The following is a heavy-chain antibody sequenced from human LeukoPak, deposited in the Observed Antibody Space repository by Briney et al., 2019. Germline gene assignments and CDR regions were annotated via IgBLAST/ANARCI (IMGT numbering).Heavy chain of an antibody. J-gene: IGHJ3*02. D-gene: IGHD3-3*01. CDR3: ARGRFLDAFDI. CDR1: GGSISSYY. V-gene: IGHV4-59*01. Sequence: SETLSLTCTVSGGSISSYYRSWIRQPPGKGLEWIGYIYYSGSTKYKPSLKSRVTISVDTSKNQFSLKLSSVTAADTAVYYCARGRFLDAFDIWGQGTMVTVSS. CDR2: IYYSGST.